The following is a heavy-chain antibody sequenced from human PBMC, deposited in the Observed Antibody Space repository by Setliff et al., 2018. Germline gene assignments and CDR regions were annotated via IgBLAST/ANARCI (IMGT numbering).Heavy chain of an antibody. D-gene: IGHD7-27*01. CDR3: ARSHLGIEGY. CDR1: GYSISSGYY. CDR2: IYYSGST. V-gene: IGHV4-38-2*01. J-gene: IGHJ4*02. Sequence: SETLSLTCAVSGYSISSGYYWGWIRQPPGKGLEWIGSIYYSGSTYYNPSLKSRVTISVDTSKNQFSLKLSSVTAADTAVYYCARSHLGIEGYWGQGTLVTVSS.